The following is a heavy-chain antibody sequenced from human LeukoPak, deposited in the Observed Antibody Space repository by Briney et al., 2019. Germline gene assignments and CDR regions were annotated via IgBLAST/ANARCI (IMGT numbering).Heavy chain of an antibody. CDR2: IIPIFGTA. J-gene: IGHJ4*02. Sequence: GASVKVSCKASGGTFSSYAISWVRQAPGQGLEWMGGIIPIFGTANYAQKFQGRVTITTDESTSTAYMELSSLRSEDTAVYYCAREIIGGASFLDYWGQGTLVTVSS. V-gene: IGHV1-69*05. D-gene: IGHD1-26*01. CDR3: AREIIGGASFLDY. CDR1: GGTFSSYA.